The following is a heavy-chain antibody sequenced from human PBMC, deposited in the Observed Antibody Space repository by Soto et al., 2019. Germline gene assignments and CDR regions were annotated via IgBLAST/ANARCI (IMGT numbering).Heavy chain of an antibody. Sequence: GASVKVSCKASGYTFTSYYMHWVRQAPGQGLEWMGIINPSGGSTSYAQKFQGRVTMTRDTSTSAVYMELSSLRSEDTAMYYCARPSVAASDYYYYGMDVWGQGTTVTVSS. CDR1: GYTFTSYY. CDR2: INPSGGST. CDR3: ARPSVAASDYYYYGMDV. J-gene: IGHJ6*02. D-gene: IGHD6-13*01. V-gene: IGHV1-46*01.